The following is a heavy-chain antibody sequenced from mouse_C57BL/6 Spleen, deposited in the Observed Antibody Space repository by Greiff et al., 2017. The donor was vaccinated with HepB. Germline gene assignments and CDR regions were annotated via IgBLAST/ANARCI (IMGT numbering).Heavy chain of an antibody. CDR2: ISYDGSN. V-gene: IGHV3-6*01. J-gene: IGHJ1*03. D-gene: IGHD1-1*01. CDR3: ASGYYYGSREYFDV. Sequence: EVKLQESGPGLVKPSQSLSLTCSVTGYSITSGYYWNWIRQFPGNKLEWMGYISYDGSNNYNPSLKNRISITRDTSKNQFFLKLNSVTTEDTATYYCASGYYYGSREYFDVWGTGTTVTVSS. CDR1: GYSITSGYY.